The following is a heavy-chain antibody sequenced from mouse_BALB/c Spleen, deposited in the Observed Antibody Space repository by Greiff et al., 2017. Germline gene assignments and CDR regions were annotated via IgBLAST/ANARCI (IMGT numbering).Heavy chain of an antibody. V-gene: IGHV1-4*02. CDR2: INPSSGYT. CDR1: GYTFTSYT. D-gene: IGHD1-1*01. J-gene: IGHJ4*01. CDR3: ARGKITTVAYAMDY. Sequence: QVQLQQSAAELARPGASVKMSCKASGYTFTSYTMHWVKQRPGQGLEWIGYINPSSGYTEYNQKFKDKTTLTADKSSSTAYMQLSSLTSEDSAVYYCARGKITTVAYAMDYWGQGTSVTVSS.